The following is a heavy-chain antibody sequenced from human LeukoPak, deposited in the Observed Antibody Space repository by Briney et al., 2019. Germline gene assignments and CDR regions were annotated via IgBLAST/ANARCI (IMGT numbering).Heavy chain of an antibody. CDR1: GFTFSHYG. Sequence: GGSLRLSCGASGFTFSHYGMHWVRQAPGKGLEWVAVVWDDGINKVYAGSVKGRFTNSRDNSKHTVSLHMNSLRPEDTAVYYCVKEPAPYSLGDAWGKGTTVTVSS. D-gene: IGHD5-18*01. V-gene: IGHV3-33*06. CDR2: VWDDGINK. J-gene: IGHJ6*04. CDR3: VKEPAPYSLGDA.